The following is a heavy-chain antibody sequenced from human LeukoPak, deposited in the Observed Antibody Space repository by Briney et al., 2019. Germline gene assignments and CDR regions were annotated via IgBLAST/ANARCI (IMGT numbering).Heavy chain of an antibody. J-gene: IGHJ5*02. CDR1: GGTFSSYA. D-gene: IGHD6-25*01. CDR3: AREWSRGWEQRLDWFDP. V-gene: IGHV1-69*13. Sequence: GASVKVSCKASGGTFSSYAISWVRQAPGQGLGWMGRIIPIFGTANYAQKFQGRVTITADESTSTAYMELSSLRSEDTAVYYCAREWSRGWEQRLDWFDPWGQGTLVTVSS. CDR2: IIPIFGTA.